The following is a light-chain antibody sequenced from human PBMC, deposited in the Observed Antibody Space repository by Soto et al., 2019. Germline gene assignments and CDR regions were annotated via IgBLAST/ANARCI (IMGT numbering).Light chain of an antibody. V-gene: IGKV3D-15*01. CDR1: QSVSSN. CDR3: QQYNNWWT. Sequence: EIVMTQSPATLSVSPGERATLSCRASQSVSSNLAWYQQKPGQAPRLLIYGTSTRATGIPARFSGSGSGTEFTLNISSLQSEDFAVYYCQQYNNWWTFGQGTKVEFK. CDR2: GTS. J-gene: IGKJ1*01.